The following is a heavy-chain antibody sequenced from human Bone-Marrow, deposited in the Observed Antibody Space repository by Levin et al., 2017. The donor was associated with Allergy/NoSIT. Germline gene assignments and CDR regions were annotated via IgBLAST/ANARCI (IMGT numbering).Heavy chain of an antibody. V-gene: IGHV3-30*04. J-gene: IGHJ6*02. Sequence: GGSLRLSCAASGFTFSSYAMHWVRQAPGKGLEWVAVISYDGSNKYYADSVKGRFTISRDNSKNTLYLQMNSLRAEDTAVYYCARDFYGGRNWNYFLSYYYGMDVWGQGTTVTVSS. CDR3: ARDFYGGRNWNYFLSYYYGMDV. D-gene: IGHD1-7*01. CDR1: GFTFSSYA. CDR2: ISYDGSNK.